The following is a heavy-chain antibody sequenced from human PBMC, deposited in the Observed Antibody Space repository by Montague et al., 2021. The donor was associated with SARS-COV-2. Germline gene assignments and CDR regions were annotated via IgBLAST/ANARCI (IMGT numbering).Heavy chain of an antibody. CDR2: LYTSGST. CDR3: TRHVHMTWPEPSPGFDY. Sequence: SETLSLTCTVSGASVRTYYWSWIRQSAGKKLEWMGRLYTSGSTYYNPSFKSRVTMSLDTSKNQISLRLSSVTAADTAVYYSTRHVHMTWPEPSPGFDYWGQGTLVTVSS. D-gene: IGHD1-1*01. J-gene: IGHJ4*02. CDR1: GASVRTYY. V-gene: IGHV4-4*07.